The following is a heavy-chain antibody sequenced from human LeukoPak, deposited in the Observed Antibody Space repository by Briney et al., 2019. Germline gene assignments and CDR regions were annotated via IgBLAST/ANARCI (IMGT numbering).Heavy chain of an antibody. CDR1: SGSFSGYY. Sequence: SETLSLTCAVYSGSFSGYYWSWIRQPPGKGLEWIGEINDSGSTNYNPSLKSRVTISVDTSKNQFSLKLSSVTAADTAVYYCARGRLRYCSGGSCYSARYFDYWGQGTLVTVSS. V-gene: IGHV4-34*01. J-gene: IGHJ4*02. CDR3: ARGRLRYCSGGSCYSARYFDY. CDR2: INDSGST. D-gene: IGHD2-15*01.